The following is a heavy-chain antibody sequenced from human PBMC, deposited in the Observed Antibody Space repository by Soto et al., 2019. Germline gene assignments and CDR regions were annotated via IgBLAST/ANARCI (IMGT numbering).Heavy chain of an antibody. D-gene: IGHD1-26*01. J-gene: IGHJ4*02. CDR3: VRRPLNWERCCPTCFYFDF. V-gene: IGHV3-23*01. CDR1: GFTFDSYA. CDR2: INGGGDVT. Sequence: EVHLLESGGGLVPPGESLRLSCMASGFTFDSYAMSWVRQAPGKGLEWVSTINGGGDVTYYTDSVKGRFFISRDNSDNTLSLQMNSLRADDSAVYYCVRRPLNWERCCPTCFYFDFWGQGGLVTVSS.